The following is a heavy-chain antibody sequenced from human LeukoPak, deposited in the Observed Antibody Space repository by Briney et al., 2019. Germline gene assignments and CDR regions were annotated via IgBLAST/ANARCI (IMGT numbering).Heavy chain of an antibody. CDR3: AKDRGIAAAGILNY. D-gene: IGHD6-13*01. V-gene: IGHV3-23*01. CDR2: ISGSGGST. CDR1: GITFKNAW. Sequence: PGGSLRLSCAASGITFKNAWMNWVRQAPGRGLEWVSAISGSGGSTYYADSVKGRFTISRDNSKNTLYLQMNSLRAEDTAVYYCAKDRGIAAAGILNYWGQGTLVTVSS. J-gene: IGHJ4*02.